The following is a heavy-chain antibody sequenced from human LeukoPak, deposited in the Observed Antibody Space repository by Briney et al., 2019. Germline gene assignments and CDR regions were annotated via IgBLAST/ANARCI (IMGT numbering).Heavy chain of an antibody. Sequence: GGSLRLSCAASGFTFSSYAMSWVRQAPGQGLEWVSAISGSGGSTYYADSVKGRFTISRDNSKNTLYLQMNSLRAEDTAVYYCAKDRAYYYGSGTWFDPWGQGTLVTVSS. CDR3: AKDRAYYYGSGTWFDP. V-gene: IGHV3-23*01. CDR2: ISGSGGST. CDR1: GFTFSSYA. D-gene: IGHD3-10*01. J-gene: IGHJ5*02.